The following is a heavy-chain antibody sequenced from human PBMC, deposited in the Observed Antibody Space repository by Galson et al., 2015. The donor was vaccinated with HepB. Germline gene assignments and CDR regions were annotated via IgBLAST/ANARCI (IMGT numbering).Heavy chain of an antibody. CDR1: TVSSNH. D-gene: IGHD1-1*01. J-gene: IGHJ6*03. CDR2: IYSGGTT. CDR3: ARTRNWNYYMDV. V-gene: IGHV3-53*01. Sequence: TVSSNHMSWVRQAPGKGLEWVSLIYSGGTTYYADSVKGRFTISRDNPKNTLYFQMNNLRAEDTAVYYYARTRNWNYYMDVWGKGTTVTVSS.